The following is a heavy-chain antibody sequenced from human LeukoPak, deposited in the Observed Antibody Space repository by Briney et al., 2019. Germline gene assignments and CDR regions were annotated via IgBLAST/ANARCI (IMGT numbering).Heavy chain of an antibody. J-gene: IGHJ6*03. CDR1: GYTFTGYY. D-gene: IGHD2-8*01. CDR2: INPNSGGT. Sequence: ASVKVSCKASGYTFTGYYMHWVRQAPGQGLEWMGWINPNSGGTNYAQKFQGRVTMTRDTSISTAHMGLSRLRSDDTAVYYCARYHGDYYYYYYMDVWGKGTTVTVSS. V-gene: IGHV1-2*02. CDR3: ARYHGDYYYYYYMDV.